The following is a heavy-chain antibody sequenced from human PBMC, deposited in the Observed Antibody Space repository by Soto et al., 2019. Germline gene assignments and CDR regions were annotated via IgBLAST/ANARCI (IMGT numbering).Heavy chain of an antibody. CDR2: IWDDGSNK. CDR3: ARDLEGPFDY. V-gene: IGHV3-33*01. J-gene: IGHJ4*02. Sequence: QVQLVESGGGVVQPGRSLRLSCAASGFTFSYYGMHWVRQAPGKGLEWVAVIWDDGSNKYYADSVKGRFTISRDNSKNTLYLQMNSLRAEDTAVYYCARDLEGPFDYWGQGTLVTVSS. D-gene: IGHD1-1*01. CDR1: GFTFSYYG.